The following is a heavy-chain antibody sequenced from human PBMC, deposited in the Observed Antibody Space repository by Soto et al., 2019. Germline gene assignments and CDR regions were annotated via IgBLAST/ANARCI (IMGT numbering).Heavy chain of an antibody. CDR1: GFTFSSYW. CDR3: ARIILGYSSGWYYFSGFDY. V-gene: IGHV3-7*01. D-gene: IGHD6-19*01. Sequence: GGSLRLSCVASGFTFSSYWMSWVRQAPGKGLEWVANIKQDGSEKYYVDSVKGRFTISRDNAKNSLYLQMNSLRAEDTAVYYCARIILGYSSGWYYFSGFDYWGQGTLVTVSS. CDR2: IKQDGSEK. J-gene: IGHJ4*02.